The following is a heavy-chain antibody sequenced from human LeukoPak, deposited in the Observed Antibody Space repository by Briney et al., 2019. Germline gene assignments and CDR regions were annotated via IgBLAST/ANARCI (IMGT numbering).Heavy chain of an antibody. D-gene: IGHD6-19*01. CDR2: IYPSDSDT. Sequence: GESLKISCKGSGYSFTSYWIGWVRQMPGKGLEWMGIIYPSDSDTRYSPSFQGQVTISADKSISTAYLQWSSLKASDTAMYYCARCDSSGPNKYYYYGMDVWGQGTTVTVSS. CDR3: ARCDSSGPNKYYYYGMDV. V-gene: IGHV5-51*01. J-gene: IGHJ6*02. CDR1: GYSFTSYW.